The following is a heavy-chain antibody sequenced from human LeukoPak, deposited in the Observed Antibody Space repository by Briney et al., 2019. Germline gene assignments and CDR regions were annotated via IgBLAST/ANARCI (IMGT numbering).Heavy chain of an antibody. D-gene: IGHD7-27*01. V-gene: IGHV3-30-3*01. Sequence: HSGGSLRLSCVASGFSFTNYDIHWVRQAPGRGLEWVAVTSLDGSNKLYTDTVRGRFIISRENSKNTVYLQMDSLRAEDTAVYYCARDLTLGKPDYFDHWGQGTLVTVSS. CDR1: GFSFTNYD. CDR3: ARDLTLGKPDYFDH. CDR2: TSLDGSNK. J-gene: IGHJ4*02.